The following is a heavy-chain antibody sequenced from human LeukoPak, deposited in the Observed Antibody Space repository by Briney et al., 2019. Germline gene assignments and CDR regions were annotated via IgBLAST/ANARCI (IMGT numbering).Heavy chain of an antibody. V-gene: IGHV1-69*04. CDR3: ARGDDSSGYYTF. D-gene: IGHD3-22*01. CDR1: GGTLRSYA. Sequence: ALVKVSCKASGGTLRSYAIAWVRQAPGQGLEWMGRIIPILGVVNYAQKFQGRVTITADKSTSTAYMDLSSLRSEDTAVYYCARGDDSSGYYTFWGQGTLVTVSS. J-gene: IGHJ4*02. CDR2: IIPILGVV.